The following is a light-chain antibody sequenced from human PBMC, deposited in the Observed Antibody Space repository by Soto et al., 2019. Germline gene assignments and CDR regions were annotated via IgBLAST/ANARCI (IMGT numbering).Light chain of an antibody. CDR3: QQYQTYPWT. CDR1: QSIDSW. Sequence: DIQMTQSPSTLSASIGDRVIITCRASQSIDSWLAWYQQKPGKAPKLLIHKASTLESGVPSRFRGSESGTEFTLTISSLQPDDFATYHCQQYQTYPWTFGQGTKVEI. CDR2: KAS. J-gene: IGKJ1*01. V-gene: IGKV1-5*03.